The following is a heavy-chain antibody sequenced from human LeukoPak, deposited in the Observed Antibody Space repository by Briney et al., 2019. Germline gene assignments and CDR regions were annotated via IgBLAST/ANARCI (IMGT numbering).Heavy chain of an antibody. Sequence: GGSLRLSCAASGLTVSSNYMSWVRQAPGKGLEWVSIIYSGGNTYYADSVKGRFTISRDNSKNTLYLQMNSLRGEDKAVYFCAKDLIAPRPSYFDYWGQGTLVTVSS. CDR2: IYSGGNT. D-gene: IGHD6-6*01. J-gene: IGHJ4*02. CDR1: GLTVSSNY. V-gene: IGHV3-53*01. CDR3: AKDLIAPRPSYFDY.